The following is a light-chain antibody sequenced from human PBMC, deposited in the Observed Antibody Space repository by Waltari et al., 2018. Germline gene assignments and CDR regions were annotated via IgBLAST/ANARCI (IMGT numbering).Light chain of an antibody. CDR3: NSRDSSGNHPVV. V-gene: IGLV3-19*01. CDR2: GKN. Sequence: SSELTQDPAVSVALGQTVRITCQGDSLRSYYASWYQQKPGQAPVLVIYGKNNRPSGGPDRFAGSSSGNTASLTITGAQAEDEADYYCNSRDSSGNHPVVFGGGTKLTVL. CDR1: SLRSYY. J-gene: IGLJ2*01.